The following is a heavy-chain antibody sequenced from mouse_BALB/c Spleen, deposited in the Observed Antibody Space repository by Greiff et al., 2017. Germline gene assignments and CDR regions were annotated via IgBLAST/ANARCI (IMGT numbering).Heavy chain of an antibody. CDR1: GYTFTDYN. D-gene: IGHD1-1*01. J-gene: IGHJ4*01. CDR3: ARVYGSSYVRAIDY. CDR2: INPNNGGT. V-gene: IGHV1-18*01. Sequence: EVQLQQSGPELVKPGASVKIPCKASGYTFTDYNMDWVKQSPGKSLEWIGDINPNNGGTIYNQKFKGKATLTVDKSSSTAYMELRSLTSEDTAVYYCARVYGSSYVRAIDYWGQGTSVTVSA.